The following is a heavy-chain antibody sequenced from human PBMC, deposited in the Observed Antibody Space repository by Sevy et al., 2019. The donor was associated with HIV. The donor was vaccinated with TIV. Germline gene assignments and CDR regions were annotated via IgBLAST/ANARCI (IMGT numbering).Heavy chain of an antibody. V-gene: IGHV1-2*02. Sequence: ASVKVSCKASGYTFTGYYIHWVRQAPGLGLEWMGWISPNSGGTNYAQKFQGRVTMTRDTYISTAYMELSRLKSNGTAVYDCTRGPSGFSGSDLAYWGQGTLVTVSS. D-gene: IGHD3-22*01. CDR2: ISPNSGGT. CDR3: TRGPSGFSGSDLAY. CDR1: GYTFTGYY. J-gene: IGHJ4*02.